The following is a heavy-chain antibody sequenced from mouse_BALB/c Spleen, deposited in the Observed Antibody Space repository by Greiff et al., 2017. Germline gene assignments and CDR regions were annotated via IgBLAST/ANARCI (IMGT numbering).Heavy chain of an antibody. J-gene: IGHJ2*01. D-gene: IGHD1-1*01. CDR1: GYTFTSYW. Sequence: QVQLKQPGAELVKPGASVKLSCKASGYTFTSYWMHWVKQRPGQGLEWIGEINPSNGRTNYNEKFKSKATLTVDKSSSTAYMQLSSLTSEDSAVYYCARSDGSDYWGQGTTLTVSS. V-gene: IGHV1S81*02. CDR3: ARSDGSDY. CDR2: INPSNGRT.